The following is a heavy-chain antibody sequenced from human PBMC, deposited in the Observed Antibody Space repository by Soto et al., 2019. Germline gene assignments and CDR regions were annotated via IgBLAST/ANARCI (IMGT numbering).Heavy chain of an antibody. Sequence: QITLKESGPTLVKPTQTLTLTCTFSGFSLSTSGVGVGWIRQPPGKALEWLALIYWDDDKRYSPSLKSRLTIXKXTXXNQVVLTMTNMDPVDTATYYCAHTHRTIFGVLLRYWGQGTLVTVSS. V-gene: IGHV2-5*02. D-gene: IGHD3-3*01. J-gene: IGHJ4*02. CDR3: AHTHRTIFGVLLRY. CDR1: GFSLSTSGVG. CDR2: IYWDDDK.